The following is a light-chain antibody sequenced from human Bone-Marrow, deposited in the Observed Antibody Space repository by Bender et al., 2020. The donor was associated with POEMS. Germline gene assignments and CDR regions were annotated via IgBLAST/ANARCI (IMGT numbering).Light chain of an antibody. Sequence: QSALTQPASVSGSPGQSITISCTGSSSNTGSGYDINWYQHLPGTAPKLLIYGYNNRPSGVSNRFSGSKSGNTASLTISGLQAEDEANYYCCSYAGSTTWVFGGGTKLTVL. V-gene: IGLV2-23*01. CDR1: SSNTGSGYD. J-gene: IGLJ2*01. CDR2: GYN. CDR3: CSYAGSTTWV.